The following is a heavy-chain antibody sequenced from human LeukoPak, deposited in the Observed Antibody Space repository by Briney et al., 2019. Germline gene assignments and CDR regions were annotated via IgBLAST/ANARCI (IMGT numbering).Heavy chain of an antibody. V-gene: IGHV3-30-3*01. D-gene: IGHD3-22*01. CDR3: ARVDYYYLSSGEYWGWDFDY. J-gene: IGHJ4*02. Sequence: PGGSLRLSCAASGFTLSSYAMHWVRQAPGKGLEWVAGIALDRNNKDYADSVKGRFTISRDNSKNTLYLQMNSLRAEDTAVYYCARVDYYYLSSGEYWGWDFDYWGQGTLVTVSS. CDR2: IALDRNNK. CDR1: GFTLSSYA.